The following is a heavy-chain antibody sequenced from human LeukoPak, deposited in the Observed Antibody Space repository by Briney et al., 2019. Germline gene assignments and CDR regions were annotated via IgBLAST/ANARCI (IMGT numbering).Heavy chain of an antibody. V-gene: IGHV4-61*10. CDR2: IYYSGST. J-gene: IGHJ4*02. CDR3: ARAPLWFGELSFDY. Sequence: SETLSLTCAVSGGSISSAGYYWSWIRQPAGKGLEWIGYIYYSGSTNYNPSLKSRVTISVDTSKNQFSLKLSSVTAADTAVYYCARAPLWFGELSFDYWGQGTLVTVSS. D-gene: IGHD3-10*01. CDR1: GGSISSAGYY.